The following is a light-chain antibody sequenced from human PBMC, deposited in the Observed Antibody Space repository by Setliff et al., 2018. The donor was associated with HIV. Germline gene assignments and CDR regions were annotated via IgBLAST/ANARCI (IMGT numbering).Light chain of an antibody. Sequence: QSALTQPASVSGSPGQSITISCTGTTSDVGGYNYVSWYQQHPGKAPKLIIYEVKNRPSGVSNRFSGSKSGNTASLTIPGLQAEDEAAYYCSSYAITNTLPFGTGTRSPS. CDR2: EVK. J-gene: IGLJ1*01. V-gene: IGLV2-14*01. CDR3: SSYAITNTLP. CDR1: TSDVGGYNY.